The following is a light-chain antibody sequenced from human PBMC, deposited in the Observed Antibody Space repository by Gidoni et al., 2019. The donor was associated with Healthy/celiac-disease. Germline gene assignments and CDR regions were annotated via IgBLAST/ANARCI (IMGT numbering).Light chain of an antibody. J-gene: IGKJ2*01. CDR1: QSVSSSY. V-gene: IGKV3-20*01. CDR2: GAS. Sequence: VLTQPSGTLSLSPGERATLSCRASQSVSSSYLAWYQQKPGQAPRLLIYGASSRATGIPDRFSGSGSGTDVTLTISRLEPEDFAVYYCQQYGSSPRYTFGQGTKLEIK. CDR3: QQYGSSPRYT.